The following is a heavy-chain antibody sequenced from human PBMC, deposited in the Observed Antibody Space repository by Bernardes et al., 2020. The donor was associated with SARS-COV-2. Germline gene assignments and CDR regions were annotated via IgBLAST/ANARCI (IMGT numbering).Heavy chain of an antibody. CDR2: IATAGDT. D-gene: IGHD5-18*01. CDR3: ARGDTIGFDP. J-gene: IGHJ5*02. CDR1: GFSFSSYD. V-gene: IGHV3-13*01. Sequence: LRLSYAASGFSFSSYDMHWVRQGTGEGLAWVSAIATAGDTYYSGSVKGRFTISRDNAKNSLYLQMNSLRAGDTAVYYCARGDTIGFDPWGQGTLVTVSS.